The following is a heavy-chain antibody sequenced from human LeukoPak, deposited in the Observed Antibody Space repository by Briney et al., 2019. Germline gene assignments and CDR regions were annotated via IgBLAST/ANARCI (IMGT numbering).Heavy chain of an antibody. CDR1: GFTFSDYW. Sequence: PGGSLRLSCAASGFTFSDYWMSWVRQAPGKGLEWVANIKQDGSEKYYVDSVKSRFTISRDNAKNSLYLQMNSLRAEDTAVYYCARECVVVPPAFNWFDPWGQGTLVTVSS. D-gene: IGHD2-2*01. V-gene: IGHV3-7*05. J-gene: IGHJ5*02. CDR3: ARECVVVPPAFNWFDP. CDR2: IKQDGSEK.